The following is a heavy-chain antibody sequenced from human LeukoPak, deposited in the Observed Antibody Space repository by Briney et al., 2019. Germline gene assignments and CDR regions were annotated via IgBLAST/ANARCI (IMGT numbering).Heavy chain of an antibody. J-gene: IGHJ6*03. Sequence: ASVKVSCKASGYTFTSYYMHWVRQAPGQGLEWMGIINPSGGSTSYAQKFQGRVTMTRDMSTSTVYMELSSLRSEDTAVYYCARAYCSGGSCGQYYYYYYMDVWGEGTTVTVSS. V-gene: IGHV1-46*01. CDR3: ARAYCSGGSCGQYYYYYYMDV. CDR2: INPSGGST. D-gene: IGHD2-15*01. CDR1: GYTFTSYY.